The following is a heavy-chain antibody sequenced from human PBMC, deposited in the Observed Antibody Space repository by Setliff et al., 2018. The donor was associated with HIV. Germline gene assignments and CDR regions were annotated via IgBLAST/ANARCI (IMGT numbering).Heavy chain of an antibody. V-gene: IGHV1-69*13. Sequence: SVKVSCKASGGTFSSYPISWVRQAPGQGLEWMGGIIPIFGTTHYAQKFQGRVTITADESTSTAYMELSSLRSEDTAIYYCARDPYGYCTTTTCYVPGYWGQGTLVTVSS. D-gene: IGHD2-2*03. CDR1: GGTFSSYP. CDR2: IIPIFGTT. CDR3: ARDPYGYCTTTTCYVPGY. J-gene: IGHJ4*02.